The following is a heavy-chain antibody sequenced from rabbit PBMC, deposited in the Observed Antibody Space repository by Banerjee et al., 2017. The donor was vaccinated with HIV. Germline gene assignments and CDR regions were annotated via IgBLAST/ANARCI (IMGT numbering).Heavy chain of an antibody. CDR2: IYGGGSGST. D-gene: IGHD1-1*01. V-gene: IGHV1S40*01. CDR1: GFDFSSNA. CDR3: ARGYGTYSDYYDL. J-gene: IGHJ4*01. Sequence: QSLEESGGGLVKPEGSLTLTCTASGFDFSSNAMCWVRQAPGKGLEWIACIYGGGSGSTYYANWAKGRFTISKTSSTTVTLQMTSLTAADTATYFCARGYGTYSDYYDLWGPGTLVTVS.